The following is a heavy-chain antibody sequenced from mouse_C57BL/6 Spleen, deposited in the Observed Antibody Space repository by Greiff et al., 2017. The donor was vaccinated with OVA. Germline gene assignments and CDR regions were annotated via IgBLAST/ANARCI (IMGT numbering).Heavy chain of an antibody. CDR2: IDPNSGGT. CDR3: ARQGDYGNYYAMDY. Sequence: QVQLQQPGAELVKPGASVKLSCKASGYTFTSYWMHWVKQRPGRGLEWIGRIDPNSGGTIYIEKFKSKAPLTVDKPSSTAYMQLSSLASEDSAVYYCARQGDYGNYYAMDYWGQGTSVTVSS. V-gene: IGHV1-72*01. CDR1: GYTFTSYW. D-gene: IGHD2-1*01. J-gene: IGHJ4*01.